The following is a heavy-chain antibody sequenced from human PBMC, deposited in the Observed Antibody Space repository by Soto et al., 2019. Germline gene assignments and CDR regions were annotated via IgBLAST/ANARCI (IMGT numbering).Heavy chain of an antibody. J-gene: IGHJ6*02. Sequence: SETLSLTCTVSGASITGTSYWSWIRQPAGKGLEWIGRIYTSGSTNYNPSLKSRVTMSLDTSKNQFSLKLTSVTAADTALYYCARGNCSSPNCYSFSGYYGMDVWGQGTTVTVSS. CDR2: IYTSGST. CDR3: ARGNCSSPNCYSFSGYYGMDV. V-gene: IGHV4-4*07. D-gene: IGHD2-2*01. CDR1: GASITGTSY.